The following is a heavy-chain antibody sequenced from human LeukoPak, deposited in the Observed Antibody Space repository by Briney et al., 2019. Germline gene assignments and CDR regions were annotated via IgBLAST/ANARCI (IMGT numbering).Heavy chain of an antibody. J-gene: IGHJ5*02. CDR1: GGSISSYY. D-gene: IGHD1-26*01. V-gene: IGHV4-59*01. CDR3: ARAGGSYLNWFDP. CDR2: IYYSGST. Sequence: SETLSLTCTVSGGSISSYYWSWIRQPPGKGLEWIGYIYYSGSTNYNPSLKSRVTISVDTSKNQFSLKLSSVTAADTAVYYCARAGGSYLNWFDPWAREPWSPSPQ.